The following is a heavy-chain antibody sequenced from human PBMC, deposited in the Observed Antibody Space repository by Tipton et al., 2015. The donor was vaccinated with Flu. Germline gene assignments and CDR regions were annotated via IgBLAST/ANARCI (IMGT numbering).Heavy chain of an antibody. CDR1: GDSLGSSCY. V-gene: IGHV4-61*01. CDR2: IYYSGSA. Sequence: TLSLTCSVSGDSLGSSCYWAWIRQPPGKGLEWIGYIYYSGSANYNPSLKSRVTISVDTSKNQFSLKVSSVTAADTAVYYCARAYSSSYYYFDYWGQGTLVTVSS. D-gene: IGHD6-13*01. CDR3: ARAYSSSYYYFDY. J-gene: IGHJ4*02.